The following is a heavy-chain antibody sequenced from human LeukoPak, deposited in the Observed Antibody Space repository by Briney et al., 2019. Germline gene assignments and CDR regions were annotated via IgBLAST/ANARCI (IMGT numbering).Heavy chain of an antibody. CDR2: IKQDGSEK. CDR1: GFIFSNNW. D-gene: IGHD1-14*01. V-gene: IGHV3-7*03. Sequence: TGGSLRLSCVASGFIFSNNWMSWVRQAPGKGLEWVGNIKQDGSEKHYVDSVKGRFTISRDNAKNSLYLQMNSLRAEDTAVYYCAIPNNKFDPWGQGTLVTVSS. CDR3: AIPNNKFDP. J-gene: IGHJ5*02.